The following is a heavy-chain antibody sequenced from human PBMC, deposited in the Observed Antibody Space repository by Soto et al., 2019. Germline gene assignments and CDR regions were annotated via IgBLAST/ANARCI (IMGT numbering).Heavy chain of an antibody. Sequence: GESLKISCKGSGYSFTSYWIGWVRQMPGKGLEWMGIIYPGDSDTRYSPSFQGQVTISADKSISTAYLQWSSLKASDTAMYYCARHPQPLYSYVAPTKRRYYYYMDVWGKGTTVTVSS. CDR2: IYPGDSDT. CDR3: ARHPQPLYSYVAPTKRRYYYYMDV. CDR1: GYSFTSYW. D-gene: IGHD5-18*01. V-gene: IGHV5-51*01. J-gene: IGHJ6*03.